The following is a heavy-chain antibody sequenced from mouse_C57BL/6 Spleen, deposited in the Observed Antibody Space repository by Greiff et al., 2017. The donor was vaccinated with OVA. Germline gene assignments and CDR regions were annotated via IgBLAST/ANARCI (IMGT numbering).Heavy chain of an antibody. CDR2: IHPNSGST. J-gene: IGHJ4*01. CDR1: GYTFTSYW. V-gene: IGHV1-64*01. Sequence: VKLQQPGAELVKPGASVKLSCKASGYTFTSYWMHWVKQRPGQGLEWIGMIHPNSGSTNYNEKFKSKATLTVDKSSSTAYMQLSSLTSDDSAVYYCARSPGYFSMDYWGQGTSVTVSS. CDR3: ARSPGYFSMDY. D-gene: IGHD2-3*01.